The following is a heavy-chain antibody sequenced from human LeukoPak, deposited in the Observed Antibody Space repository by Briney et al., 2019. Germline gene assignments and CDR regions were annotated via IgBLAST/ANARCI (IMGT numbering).Heavy chain of an antibody. J-gene: IGHJ4*02. D-gene: IGHD5-12*01. V-gene: IGHV4-59*01. CDR1: GGSISSYY. CDR3: ARDQRGDSAYDFDY. Sequence: SETLSLTCTVSGGSISSYYWSWIRQPPGKGLEWIGYIYNSGSTNYNPSLKSRVTISVDTSKNQFSLKLSSVTAADTAVYYCARDQRGDSAYDFDYWGQGILVTVSS. CDR2: IYNSGST.